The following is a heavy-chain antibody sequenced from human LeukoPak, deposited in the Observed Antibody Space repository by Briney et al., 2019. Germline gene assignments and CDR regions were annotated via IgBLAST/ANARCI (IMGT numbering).Heavy chain of an antibody. CDR1: GFTFSSYN. CDR2: ISSSSGYI. Sequence: PGGSLRLSCAASGFTFSSYNMNWVRQTPGKGLEWVSSISSSSGYIDYADSVKGRFTVSRDNAKNSLYLQMNSLRAEDTAVYYCARDSGYCSSTGCYVHYFDYWGQGTLVTVSS. CDR3: ARDSGYCSSTGCYVHYFDY. D-gene: IGHD2-2*01. V-gene: IGHV3-21*01. J-gene: IGHJ4*02.